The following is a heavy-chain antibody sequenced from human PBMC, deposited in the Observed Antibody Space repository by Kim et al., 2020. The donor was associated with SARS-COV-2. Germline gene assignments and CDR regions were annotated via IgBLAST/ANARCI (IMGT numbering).Heavy chain of an antibody. CDR3: ARDSWGTIGDYFYYGMDV. V-gene: IGHV4-59*13. CDR1: GGSTSSYY. D-gene: IGHD3-16*01. J-gene: IGHJ6*02. Sequence: SETLSLTCTVSGGSTSSYYWSWNRQSPETGLEWIGYIYYSGTTRYNPSLASRVTISLDMSKNQFSLNLSSVTAADTAVYYCARDSWGTIGDYFYYGMDVWGRGTTVTVSS. CDR2: IYYSGTT.